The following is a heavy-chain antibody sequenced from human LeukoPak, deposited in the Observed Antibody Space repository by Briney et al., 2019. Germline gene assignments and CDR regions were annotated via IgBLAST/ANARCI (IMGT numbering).Heavy chain of an antibody. J-gene: IGHJ4*02. CDR3: ARGKPGRYDY. Sequence: SEILSLTCTVSGGSISSHYWSWIRQPPGKGLEWIGYIYYSGCTNYNPSLKSRVTISVDTSKNQFSLKLSSVTAADTAVYYCARGKPGRYDYWGQGTLVTVSS. CDR2: IYYSGCT. D-gene: IGHD1-26*01. CDR1: GGSISSHY. V-gene: IGHV4-59*11.